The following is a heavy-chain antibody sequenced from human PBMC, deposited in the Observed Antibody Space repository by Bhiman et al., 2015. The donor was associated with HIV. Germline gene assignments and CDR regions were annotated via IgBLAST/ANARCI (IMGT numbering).Heavy chain of an antibody. J-gene: IGHJ6*03. CDR2: ISDDESSK. CDR1: GFTFSSYA. Sequence: VQLVESGGGVVQPGKSLRLSCAVSGFTFSSYAMHWIRQSPGKGLEWVAAISDDESSKNYADSVKGRFTISRDTSKKMMFLQMNSLRPEDTALYYCARDGCSGGSCYSAYYYYYMDVWGKGTTVTVSS. CDR3: ARDGCSGGSCYSAYYYYYMDV. D-gene: IGHD2-15*01. V-gene: IGHV3-30*04.